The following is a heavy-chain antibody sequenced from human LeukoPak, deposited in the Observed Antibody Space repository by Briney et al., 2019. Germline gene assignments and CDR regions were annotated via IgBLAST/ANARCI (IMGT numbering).Heavy chain of an antibody. CDR1: GFTFSSYS. D-gene: IGHD5-12*01. V-gene: IGHV3-21*01. J-gene: IGHJ4*02. Sequence: PGGSLRLSCAASGFTFSSYSMNWVRQAPGKGLEWVSSISSSGGYISYTDSVKGRFTISRDNAKNTLYLQMNSLRAEDTAVYYCVVSGYHLGLWYWGQGTLVTVSS. CDR2: ISSSGGYI. CDR3: VVSGYHLGLWY.